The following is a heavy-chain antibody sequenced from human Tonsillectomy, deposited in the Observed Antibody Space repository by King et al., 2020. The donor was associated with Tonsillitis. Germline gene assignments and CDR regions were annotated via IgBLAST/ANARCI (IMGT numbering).Heavy chain of an antibody. V-gene: IGHV3-9*01. Sequence: VQLVESGGGLVQPGRSLRLSCAASGFTFDDYSMHWVRQAPGKGLEWVSGISWNSGSICYADSVKGRFTISRDNAKNSLYLQMNSLRPEDTALYYCAKVAWSLTTVAYFEYWGQGTLVTVSS. D-gene: IGHD4-23*01. CDR1: GFTFDDYS. CDR3: AKVAWSLTTVAYFEY. CDR2: ISWNSGSI. J-gene: IGHJ4*02.